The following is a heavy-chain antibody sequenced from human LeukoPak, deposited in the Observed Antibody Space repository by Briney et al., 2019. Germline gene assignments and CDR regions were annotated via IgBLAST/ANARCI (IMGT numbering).Heavy chain of an antibody. J-gene: IGHJ5*01. V-gene: IGHV3-33*08. CDR2: IWYDGSNK. CDR3: ARYCSSGWYWVDS. CDR1: GFTFSSYA. Sequence: GGSRRLSCSASGFTFSSYAMHWARKAPAKGLEWVAVIWYDGSNKYYADSVKGRFTISRDNSKNTLYLQMNSLRAEDTAVYYCARYCSSGWYWVDSWGQGTLVTVSS. D-gene: IGHD6-19*01.